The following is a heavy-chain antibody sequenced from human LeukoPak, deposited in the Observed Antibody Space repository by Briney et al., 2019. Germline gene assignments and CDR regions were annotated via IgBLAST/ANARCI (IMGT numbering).Heavy chain of an antibody. CDR2: IIPIFGTA. CDR1: GYTFTSYG. J-gene: IGHJ6*02. CDR3: YCSGGSCPYYYGIDV. Sequence: SVKVSCKASGYTFTSYGISWVRQAPGQGLEWMGGIIPIFGTANYAQKFQGRVTITADESTSTAYMELSSLRSEDTAVYYCYCSGGSCPYYYGIDVWGQGTTVTVSS. D-gene: IGHD2-15*01. V-gene: IGHV1-69*13.